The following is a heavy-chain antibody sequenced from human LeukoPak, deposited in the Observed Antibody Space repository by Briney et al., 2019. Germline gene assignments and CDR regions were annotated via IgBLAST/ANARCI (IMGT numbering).Heavy chain of an antibody. CDR3: AKNGDRGAYCTGGTCYPYFYYYMDV. Sequence: GGSLRLSCAASGITFSSYGMSWVRQAPGKGLEWVPSISSTGGTTYYADSVKGRFTISRDNSKNTLYLQMNSLRAEDTAIYYCAKNGDRGAYCTGGTCYPYFYYYMDVWGKGTTVTI. D-gene: IGHD2-15*01. CDR1: GITFSSYG. V-gene: IGHV3-23*01. CDR2: ISSTGGTT. J-gene: IGHJ6*03.